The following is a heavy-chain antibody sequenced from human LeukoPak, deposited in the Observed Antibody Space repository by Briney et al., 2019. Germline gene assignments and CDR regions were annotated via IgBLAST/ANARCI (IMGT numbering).Heavy chain of an antibody. J-gene: IGHJ3*02. Sequence: PGGSLRLSCAASGFTFDDYAMHWVRQAPGKGLEWVSGISWNSGSIGYADSVKGRFTISRDNAKNSLYLQMNSLRAEDMALYYCAKSRASITIFEDAFDIWGQGTMVTVSS. CDR2: ISWNSGSI. CDR1: GFTFDDYA. V-gene: IGHV3-9*03. D-gene: IGHD3-3*01. CDR3: AKSRASITIFEDAFDI.